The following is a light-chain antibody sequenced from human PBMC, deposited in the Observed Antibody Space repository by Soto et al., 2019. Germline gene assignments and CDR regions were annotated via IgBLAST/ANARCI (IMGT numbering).Light chain of an antibody. CDR1: QSLLHSNGYNY. V-gene: IGKV2-28*01. Sequence: DSVMTQFPLSLSVTPGEPASISCRSSQSLLHSNGYNYVDWYVQKPGQSPQLLIYLGSNRASGVPDRFSSSGSGTDFTLKISRVEAEDGGVYYCMQALQFRVEFGQWTKVEIK. CDR2: LGS. J-gene: IGKJ1*01. CDR3: MQALQFRVE.